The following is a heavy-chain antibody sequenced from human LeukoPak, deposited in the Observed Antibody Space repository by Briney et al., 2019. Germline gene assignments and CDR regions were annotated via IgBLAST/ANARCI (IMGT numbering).Heavy chain of an antibody. D-gene: IGHD4-17*01. CDR2: IWYDGSNK. Sequence: PGRSLRLSCAASGFTFSSYGTHWVRQAPGKGLEWVAVIWYDGSNKYYADSVKGRFTISRDNSKNTLYLQMNSLRAEDTAVYYCARDKFNTVTYYFDYWGQGTLVTVSS. CDR3: ARDKFNTVTYYFDY. J-gene: IGHJ4*02. V-gene: IGHV3-33*01. CDR1: GFTFSSYG.